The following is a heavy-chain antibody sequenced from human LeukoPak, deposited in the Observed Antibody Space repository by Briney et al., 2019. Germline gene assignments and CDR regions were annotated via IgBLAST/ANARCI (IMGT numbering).Heavy chain of an antibody. J-gene: IGHJ4*02. Sequence: SETLSLTCASDGGSFSCYYCSLIRQPPGKRLEFIGKINHSGSTNYNPSLKSRVTISVDTSKNQFSLKLSSVAAADTAVYSCAWSPQSSSSGYSFDYWGQGTLVTVSS. V-gene: IGHV4-34*01. CDR3: AWSPQSSSSGYSFDY. CDR2: INHSGST. D-gene: IGHD6-6*01. CDR1: GGSFSCYY.